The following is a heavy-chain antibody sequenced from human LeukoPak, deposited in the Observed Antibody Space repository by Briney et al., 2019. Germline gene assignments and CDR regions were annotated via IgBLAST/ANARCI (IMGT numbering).Heavy chain of an antibody. CDR1: GFTFSGYS. CDR2: IIGSSSTV. J-gene: IGHJ4*02. CDR3: ARDRYTRRYFDY. Sequence: GGSLRLSCAASGFTFSGYSMSWVRQASAKGLQWVSYIIGSSSTVHYADSVEGRFTISRDNANNSLYLQMNSLRAEDTAVYYCARDRYTRRYFDYWGQGTLVTVSS. D-gene: IGHD1-14*01. V-gene: IGHV3-48*04.